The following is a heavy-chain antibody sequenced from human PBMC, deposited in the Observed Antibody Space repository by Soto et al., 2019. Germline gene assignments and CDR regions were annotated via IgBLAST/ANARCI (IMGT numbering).Heavy chain of an antibody. J-gene: IGHJ4*02. V-gene: IGHV4-39*06. CDR3: VRDKRTISGIFPGY. CDR2: LHYTGST. D-gene: IGHD1-1*01. CDR1: GDSITNTGYY. Sequence: SETLSLTCTVSGDSITNTGYYWGWLRQPPGKGLEWIGSLHYTGSTYYSPSLKTRVKMSLDRSKNTVHLQMNNVRAEDTAVYYCVRDKRTISGIFPGYWGQGTQVTVSS.